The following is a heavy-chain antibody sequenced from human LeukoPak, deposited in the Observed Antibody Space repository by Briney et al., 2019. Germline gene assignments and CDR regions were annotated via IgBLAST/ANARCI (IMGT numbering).Heavy chain of an antibody. V-gene: IGHV3-23*01. J-gene: IGHJ1*01. D-gene: IGHD2-2*01. CDR2: ISGSGGST. Sequence: PGGSLRLSCAASGFTFSSYAMSWVRQAPGKGLEWISAISGSGGSTYYADSVKGRFTISRDNSKNTLYLQMNSLRAEDTAVYYCAKVLRYCSSTSRYTGYFQHWGQGTLVTVSS. CDR1: GFTFSSYA. CDR3: AKVLRYCSSTSRYTGYFQH.